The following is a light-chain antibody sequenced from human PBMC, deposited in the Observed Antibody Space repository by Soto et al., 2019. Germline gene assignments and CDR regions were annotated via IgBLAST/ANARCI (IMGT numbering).Light chain of an antibody. CDR2: AAS. CDR3: QQYGSSPT. V-gene: IGKV3-20*01. Sequence: EIVLTQSPGTLSLSPGERATLSCRASQSVSSSYLAWYQQKPGQAPRLLIYAASSRATGISGRFSGSGSGTDFPPTISRLEHEDSAVYYWQQYGSSPTFGGGTKVEIK. CDR1: QSVSSSY. J-gene: IGKJ4*01.